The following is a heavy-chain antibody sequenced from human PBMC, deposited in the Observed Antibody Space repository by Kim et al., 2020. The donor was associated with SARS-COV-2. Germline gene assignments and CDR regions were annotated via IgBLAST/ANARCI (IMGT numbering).Heavy chain of an antibody. CDR2: TNNKANSYIT. Sequence: GGSLRLSCAVSGFSFSDHYMDWVRQAPGKGLEWVGRTNNKANSYITEYAASVKGRFSISRDDSKDSLYLQLNSLKTEDTAVYYCAREGYYSGPDCDYWGQEPLVTVSS. CDR1: GFSFSDHY. J-gene: IGHJ4*02. V-gene: IGHV3-72*01. CDR3: AREGYYSGPDCDY. D-gene: IGHD5-12*01.